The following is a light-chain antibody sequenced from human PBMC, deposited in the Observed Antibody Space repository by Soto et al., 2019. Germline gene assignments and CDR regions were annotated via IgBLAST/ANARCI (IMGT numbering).Light chain of an antibody. J-gene: IGKJ1*01. CDR1: WGIGDR. CDR2: FAS. Sequence: DIQVTQTTTSVSAAVGDIVTITCRAGWGIGDRLAWYQQRPVKVPQLVVYFASTLPSGVPSRFSASGSGAEFILTINPLQAEDFATYYCLHTFSFPRPFGQRTK. V-gene: IGKV1-12*01. CDR3: LHTFSFPRP.